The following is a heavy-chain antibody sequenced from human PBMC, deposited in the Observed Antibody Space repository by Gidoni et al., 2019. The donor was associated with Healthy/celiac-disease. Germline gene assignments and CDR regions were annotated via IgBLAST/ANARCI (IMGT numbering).Heavy chain of an antibody. CDR3: VRQLANRPFDY. CDR1: GGTFSSYA. D-gene: IGHD6-6*01. J-gene: IGHJ4*02. V-gene: IGHV1-69*04. Sequence: QVQLVQSGAEVKKPGSSVKVSCTASGGTFSSYAISWVRQAPGQGLEWMGRIIPILGIANYAQKFQGRVTITADKSTSTAYMELSSLRSEDTAVYYCVRQLANRPFDYWGQGTLVTVSS. CDR2: IIPILGIA.